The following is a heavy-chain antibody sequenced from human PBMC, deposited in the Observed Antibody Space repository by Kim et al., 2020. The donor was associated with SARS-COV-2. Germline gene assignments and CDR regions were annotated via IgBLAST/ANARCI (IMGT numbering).Heavy chain of an antibody. V-gene: IGHV3-53*01. CDR3: ARHDWFDP. Sequence: GGSLRLSCAASGFNVSADHMSWVRRAPGKGLEWVSLLFSDSRTFYADSVKGRFTISRDDSRNTVYLEMNSLRPEDTAAYYCARHDWFDPWGHGTQVTVSS. CDR2: LFSDSRT. J-gene: IGHJ5*02. CDR1: GFNVSADH.